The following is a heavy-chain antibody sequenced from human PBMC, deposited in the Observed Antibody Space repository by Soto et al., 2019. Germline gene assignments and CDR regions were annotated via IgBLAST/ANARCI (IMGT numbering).Heavy chain of an antibody. J-gene: IGHJ4*02. V-gene: IGHV2-5*02. CDR1: GFSLTTSGVG. CDR2: IYWDDDK. D-gene: IGHD3-3*01. Sequence: QITLNESGPTPVKPRQTLTLTCTFSGFSLTTSGVGVGWIRQSPGKAPEWLALIYWDDDKRYSPSLKSRLTITKDTSKNQVVLTMADLGPADTATYYCAHRVLRTVFGLVTTTAIYFDFWGQGTPVAVSS. CDR3: AHRVLRTVFGLVTTTAIYFDF.